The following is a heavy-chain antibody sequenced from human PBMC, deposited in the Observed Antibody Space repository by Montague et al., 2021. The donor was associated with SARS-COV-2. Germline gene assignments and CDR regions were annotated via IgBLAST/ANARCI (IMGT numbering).Heavy chain of an antibody. D-gene: IGHD3-10*01. CDR2: IYTNETT. CDR1: GGSISTYY. CDR3: ARTFWGSWFGESWFGP. J-gene: IGHJ5*02. V-gene: IGHV4-4*07. Sequence: SETLSLTCTVSGGSISTYYWSWIRQPAGKGLEWILRIYTNETTNYNPSLKSRVTMSVDTSKNQFSLKLTSVTAADTAVYYCARTFWGSWFGESWFGPWGQGTRVTGSA.